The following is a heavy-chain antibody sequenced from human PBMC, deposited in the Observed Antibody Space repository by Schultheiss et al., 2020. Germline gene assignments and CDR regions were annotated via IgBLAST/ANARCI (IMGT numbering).Heavy chain of an antibody. Sequence: SETLSLTCAVYGGSFSGYYWSWIRQPPGKGLEWIGEINHSGSTNYNPSLKSRVTISVDTSKNQFSLKLSSVTAADTAVYYCARARLNSRNFYYYDSSGYYPPGFDYWGQGTLVTVSS. CDR2: INHSGST. CDR3: ARARLNSRNFYYYDSSGYYPPGFDY. J-gene: IGHJ4*02. CDR1: GGSFSGYY. V-gene: IGHV4-34*01. D-gene: IGHD3-22*01.